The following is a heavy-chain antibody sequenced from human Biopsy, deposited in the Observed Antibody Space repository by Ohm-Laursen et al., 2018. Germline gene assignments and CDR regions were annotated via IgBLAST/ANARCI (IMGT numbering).Heavy chain of an antibody. J-gene: IGHJ3*02. D-gene: IGHD3-22*01. Sequence: SDTLSLTCTVSGGSFTGHYWSWIRQPPGKGLEWIGDVYYSGSTNRNPSLKSRVTILVDTSKNQFSLKLNSVTAADTAVYYCGRREVVITHDAFDTWSQGTMVTVSS. CDR1: GGSFTGHY. CDR3: GRREVVITHDAFDT. CDR2: VYYSGST. V-gene: IGHV4-59*08.